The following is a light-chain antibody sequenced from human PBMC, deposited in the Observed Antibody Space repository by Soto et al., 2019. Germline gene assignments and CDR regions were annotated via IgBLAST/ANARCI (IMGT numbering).Light chain of an antibody. J-gene: IGKJ1*01. CDR2: AAS. V-gene: IGKV3-20*01. Sequence: EIVLTQSQGTLSLSPAEGASLXGKASQSISSNYLAWYQQRPGQAPRLLIYAASSRATGIPDRFSGGGSGTEFTLTISSLQSEDFAVYYCQQYNNWPPWTFGQGTKVDIK. CDR3: QQYNNWPPWT. CDR1: QSISSNY.